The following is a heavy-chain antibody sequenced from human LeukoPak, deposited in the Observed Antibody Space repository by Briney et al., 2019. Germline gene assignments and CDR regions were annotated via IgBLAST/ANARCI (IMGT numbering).Heavy chain of an antibody. V-gene: IGHV3-30*02. Sequence: GGSLRLSCGASGFDFSRNGMHWVRQAPGKGLEWVSFIRFDGSRNFYGDSVRGRFTISRDNSKNTLYLQMNSLRGDDTAVYYCARAFVDTYANYHYIPDYWGQGILVTVSS. J-gene: IGHJ4*02. D-gene: IGHD3-22*01. CDR1: GFDFSRNG. CDR3: ARAFVDTYANYHYIPDY. CDR2: IRFDGSRN.